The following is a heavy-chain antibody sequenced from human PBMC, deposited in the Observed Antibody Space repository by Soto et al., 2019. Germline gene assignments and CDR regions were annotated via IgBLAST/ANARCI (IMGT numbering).Heavy chain of an antibody. D-gene: IGHD5-18*01. V-gene: IGHV3-11*01. CDR3: AREVDRALVGSPHYFDY. J-gene: IGHJ4*01. CDR1: GFSFSDYY. Sequence: PGGSLRLSCAASGFSFSDYYMTWIRQAPGQGLERVSYISSRSGTIFYADSVKGRFTLSRDNSKNSMYLQMNSLRAEDTAVYYYAREVDRALVGSPHYFDYWGQGTLVTVSS. CDR2: ISSRSGTI.